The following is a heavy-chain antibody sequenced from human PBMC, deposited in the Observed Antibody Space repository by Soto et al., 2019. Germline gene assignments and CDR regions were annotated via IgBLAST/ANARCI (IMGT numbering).Heavy chain of an antibody. J-gene: IGHJ4*02. CDR3: ARGPRDFWSGSPLGY. Sequence: ASVKVSYKASGGTFSSYAITWVRKAPGQGLEWMGGIIPIFGTANYAQKFQGRVTITADESTSTAYMELSSLRSEDTAVYYCARGPRDFWSGSPLGYWGQGTLVTVSS. CDR2: IIPIFGTA. D-gene: IGHD3-3*01. CDR1: GGTFSSYA. V-gene: IGHV1-69*13.